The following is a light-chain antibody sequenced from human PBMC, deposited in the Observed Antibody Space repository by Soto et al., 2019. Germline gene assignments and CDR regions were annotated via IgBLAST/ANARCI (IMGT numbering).Light chain of an antibody. CDR2: EVN. V-gene: IGLV2-14*01. J-gene: IGLJ1*01. CDR3: SSYTSTITPYV. Sequence: QSVLTQPASVSGSPGQSITISCTGTTSDIGGYKYVSWYQQHPGKAPKLMIYEVNNRPSGVSNRFSGSKSGNTASLTISGLQAEDEADYYCSSYTSTITPYVFGTGTKVTVL. CDR1: TSDIGGYKY.